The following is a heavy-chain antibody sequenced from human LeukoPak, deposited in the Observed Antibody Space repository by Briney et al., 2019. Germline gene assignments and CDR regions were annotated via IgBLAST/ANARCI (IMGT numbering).Heavy chain of an antibody. J-gene: IGHJ4*02. D-gene: IGHD5-18*01. CDR3: ARQGYTYAPLDY. V-gene: IGHV5-51*01. CDR2: IYSGDSDT. Sequence: GESLKISCKGSGYRFNNYWIGWVRQMPGKGLEWMGIIYSGDSDTRYSPSFQGQVTISADRSINTAYLQWSSLKASDTAMYYCARQGYTYAPLDYWGQGTLVTVSS. CDR1: GYRFNNYW.